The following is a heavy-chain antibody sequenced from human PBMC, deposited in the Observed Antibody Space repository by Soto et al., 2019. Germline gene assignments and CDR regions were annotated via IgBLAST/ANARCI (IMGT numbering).Heavy chain of an antibody. V-gene: IGHV4-30-4*01. CDR1: GDPIGSGDFY. CDR2: IHHSGTT. D-gene: IGHD3-9*01. CDR3: ARDLIVFDTTGFHF. Sequence: QVLLQESGPGLVKASQTLSLDCTVSGDPIGSGDFYWTWIRQTPERGLEWIGNIHHSGTTSYNPSLGCRLSISMDTSRYVFSLSLTTVTVADTAVYFCARDLIVFDTTGFHFWGRGILVSV. J-gene: IGHJ4*01.